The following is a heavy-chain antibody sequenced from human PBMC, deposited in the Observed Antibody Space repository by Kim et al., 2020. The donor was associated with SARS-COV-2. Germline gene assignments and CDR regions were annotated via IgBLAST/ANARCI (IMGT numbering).Heavy chain of an antibody. V-gene: IGHV1-46*01. D-gene: IGHD3-10*01. J-gene: IGHJ4*02. CDR1: GYTFTSSH. CDR3: ARDPAGYYYKDY. CDR2: IAPRNGDT. Sequence: ASVKVSCKASGYTFTSSHIHWARQAPGQGLEWMGIIAPRNGDTKFAQQFQGTVTMTRDTSTNTVYMELSSLRSDDTAVYYCARDPAGYYYKDYGGQGTLV.